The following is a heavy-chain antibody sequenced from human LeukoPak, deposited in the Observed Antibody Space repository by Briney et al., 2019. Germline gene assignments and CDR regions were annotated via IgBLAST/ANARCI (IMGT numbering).Heavy chain of an antibody. CDR2: IYSGGST. J-gene: IGHJ3*02. CDR1: GFTVSSNY. Sequence: GGSLRLSCAASGFTVSSNYMSWVRQAPGKGLEWVSLIYSGGSTYYADSVTGRFTISRDNSKNTLYLQMNSLRAEDTAMYFCARDTTATGSWYDAFDIWGQGTVVTVSS. CDR3: ARDTTATGSWYDAFDI. D-gene: IGHD6-13*01. V-gene: IGHV3-66*01.